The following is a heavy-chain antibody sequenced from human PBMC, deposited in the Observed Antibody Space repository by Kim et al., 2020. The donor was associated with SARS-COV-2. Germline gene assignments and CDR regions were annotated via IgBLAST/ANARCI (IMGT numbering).Heavy chain of an antibody. V-gene: IGHV3-15*01. Sequence: TEYAAPVKGRFTISRDDSKNTLYLQMNSLKTEDTAVYYCTTDTTVIGMDVWGQGTTVTVSS. J-gene: IGHJ6*02. CDR2: T. CDR3: TTDTTVIGMDV. D-gene: IGHD4-17*01.